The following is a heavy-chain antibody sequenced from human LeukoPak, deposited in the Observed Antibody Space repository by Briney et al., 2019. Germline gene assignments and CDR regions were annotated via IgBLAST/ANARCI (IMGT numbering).Heavy chain of an antibody. CDR1: GFTFSSYG. D-gene: IGHD2-2*01. V-gene: IGHV3-30*02. J-gene: IGHJ4*02. CDR3: AKDLGYCSSTSCRDFDY. Sequence: GGSLRLSXAASGFTFSSYGMHWVGQAPGKGLEWVAFTRYDGSNKYYADSVKGRFTISRDNSKNTLYLQMNSLRAEDTAVYYCAKDLGYCSSTSCRDFDYWGQGTLVTVSS. CDR2: TRYDGSNK.